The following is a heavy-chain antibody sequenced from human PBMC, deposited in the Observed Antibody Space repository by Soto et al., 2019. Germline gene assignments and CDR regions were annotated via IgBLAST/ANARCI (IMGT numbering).Heavy chain of an antibody. CDR3: AKFAEPGYSSIWYYFEY. CDR1: GFTFSGYS. J-gene: IGHJ4*02. CDR2: ISSRSTNI. V-gene: IGHV3-21*06. Sequence: GGSLRLFSVGSGFTFSGYSMAWVRQAPGSGLEWVASISSRSTNINYADSVKGRFTISRDNAKNLVSLQMRSLRGEDTALYYCAKFAEPGYSSIWYYFEYWGQGTPVTVSS. D-gene: IGHD6-19*01.